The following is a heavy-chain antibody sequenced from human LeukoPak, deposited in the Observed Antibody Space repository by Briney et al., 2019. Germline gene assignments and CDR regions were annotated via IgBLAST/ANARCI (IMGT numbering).Heavy chain of an antibody. CDR3: ARCMGYDLKMGLDY. CDR2: IRSTGSST. CDR1: GFTFRDYY. D-gene: IGHD3-16*01. Sequence: PGGSLRLSCTASGFTFRDYYVTWIRQAPGKGLEWVSYIRSTGSSTAYADSVKGRFAISRDNAKNSLYLQMNSLRAEDTAVYYCARCMGYDLKMGLDYWGQGTLVTVSS. J-gene: IGHJ4*02. V-gene: IGHV3-11*04.